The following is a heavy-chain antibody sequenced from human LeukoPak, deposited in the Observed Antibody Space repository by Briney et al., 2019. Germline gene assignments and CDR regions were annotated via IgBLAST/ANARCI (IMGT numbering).Heavy chain of an antibody. Sequence: ASVKVSCKASGYTFTGYYMHWVRQAPGQGLEWMGWIHPNSGATNYVQKFQGRVTMTRDTSTSTAYMELSRLRSDDTAVYYCTKIIELYDSSFDPWGQGTLVNVSS. CDR1: GYTFTGYY. CDR3: TKIIELYDSSFDP. J-gene: IGHJ5*02. D-gene: IGHD3-10*01. CDR2: IHPNSGAT. V-gene: IGHV1-2*02.